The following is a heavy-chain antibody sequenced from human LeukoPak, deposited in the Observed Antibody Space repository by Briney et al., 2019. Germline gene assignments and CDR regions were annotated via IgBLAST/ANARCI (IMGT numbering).Heavy chain of an antibody. J-gene: IGHJ6*02. D-gene: IGHD3-10*01. Sequence: GGSLRLSCAASGFTFSSYSMTWVRQAPGKGLEWVSSISSSSSYIYYADSVKGRFTISRDNAKNSLYLQMNSLRAEDTAVYYCARTNPMVTDIGYYYGMDVWGQGTTVTVSS. V-gene: IGHV3-21*01. CDR2: ISSSSSYI. CDR3: ARTNPMVTDIGYYYGMDV. CDR1: GFTFSSYS.